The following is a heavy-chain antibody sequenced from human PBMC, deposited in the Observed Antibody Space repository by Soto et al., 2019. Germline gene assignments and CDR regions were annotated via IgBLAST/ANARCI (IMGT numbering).Heavy chain of an antibody. D-gene: IGHD6-19*01. CDR3: ARWWLADYYYYGMDV. Sequence: SVKVSCKASGGTFSSYAISWVRQAPGQGLEWMGGIIPIFGTANYAQKFQGRVTITADESTSTAYMELSSLRSEDTAVYYCARWWLADYYYYGMDVWGQGTTVTVSS. CDR1: GGTFSSYA. CDR2: IIPIFGTA. V-gene: IGHV1-69*13. J-gene: IGHJ6*02.